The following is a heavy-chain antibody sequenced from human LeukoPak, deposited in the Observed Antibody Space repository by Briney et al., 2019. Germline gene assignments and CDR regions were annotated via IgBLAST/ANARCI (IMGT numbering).Heavy chain of an antibody. CDR3: VRDGWNNWSDVYDY. CDR1: GFTFSSYD. J-gene: IGHJ4*02. CDR2: ISSSSGVM. V-gene: IGHV3-48*01. D-gene: IGHD1-1*01. Sequence: AGGSLRLSCVASGFTFSSYDMNWVRRAPGKGLEWVSFISSSSGVMYYADSVKGRFTISRDNAKNSLYLQMNSLRAEDTAVYYCVRDGWNNWSDVYDYWGQGTLVTVSS.